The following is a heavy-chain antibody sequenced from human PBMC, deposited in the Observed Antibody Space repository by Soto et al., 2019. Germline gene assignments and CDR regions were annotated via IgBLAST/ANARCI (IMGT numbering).Heavy chain of an antibody. CDR3: VREASGWYSRGSFDF. V-gene: IGHV3-23*01. D-gene: IGHD6-19*01. CDR2: ISGSGGSA. Sequence: GSLRLSCAASGFSFSNYAMNWVRQAPGKWLEWVSVISGSGGSASYADSVQGRFTISRDNSNNTLYLQMNSLRAEDTAIYSCVREASGWYSRGSFDFWGRETIVIVSS. J-gene: IGHJ3*01. CDR1: GFSFSNYA.